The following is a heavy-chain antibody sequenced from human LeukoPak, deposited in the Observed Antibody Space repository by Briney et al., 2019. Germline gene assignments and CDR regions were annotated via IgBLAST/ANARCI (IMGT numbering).Heavy chain of an antibody. CDR1: GFTVSPHW. D-gene: IGHD5-18*01. Sequence: PGRSLRLSCAASGFTVSPHWMSWVRQAPGKGLEWVAMIKHDGSEKYYVDSVKGRFTISRDNAENSLYLQMNSLRAGDTALYYCASLDTALLKGGYWGQGTLVTVSS. CDR3: ASLDTALLKGGY. CDR2: IKHDGSEK. J-gene: IGHJ4*02. V-gene: IGHV3-7*01.